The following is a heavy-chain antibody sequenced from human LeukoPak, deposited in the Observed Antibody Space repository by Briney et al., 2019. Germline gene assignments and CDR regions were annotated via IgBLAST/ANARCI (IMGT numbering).Heavy chain of an antibody. Sequence: GGSLRLSCAASGFTFSDYCMSWIRQAPGKGLEWVSYISSSSSYTNYADSVKGRFTISRDNAKNSLYLQMNSLRAEDTAVYYCARDRAMVRGVISFDPWGQGTLVTVSS. D-gene: IGHD3-10*01. CDR2: ISSSSSYT. CDR3: ARDRAMVRGVISFDP. CDR1: GFTFSDYC. J-gene: IGHJ5*02. V-gene: IGHV3-11*06.